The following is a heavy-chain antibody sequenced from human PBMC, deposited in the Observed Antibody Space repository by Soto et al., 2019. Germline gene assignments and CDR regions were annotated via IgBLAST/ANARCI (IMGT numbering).Heavy chain of an antibody. D-gene: IGHD3-10*01. CDR2: INPNSGNI. V-gene: IGHV1-8*01. Sequence: SXKVSCKASGDTXTTYDINWVRQATGHGLEWMGWINPNSGNIGYAQRFQGRATITRDTAIRTAYMEVRSLRSDDTAVYYCARGRASGSYYLLAYWGQGTLGPVSS. J-gene: IGHJ4*02. CDR3: ARGRASGSYYLLAY. CDR1: GDTXTTYD.